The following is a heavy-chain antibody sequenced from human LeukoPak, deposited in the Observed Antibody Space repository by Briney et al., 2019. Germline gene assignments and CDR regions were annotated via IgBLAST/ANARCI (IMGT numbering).Heavy chain of an antibody. D-gene: IGHD6-13*01. J-gene: IGHJ3*02. CDR3: ARDLDPTGSSSWYDAFDI. CDR1: GYTFTGYY. V-gene: IGHV1-2*02. CDR2: INPNSGGT. Sequence: ASVKVSCKASGYTFTGYYMHWVRQAPGQGLEWMGWINPNSGGTNYAQKFQGRVTMTRDTSISTAYMELSRLRSDDTAVYYCARDLDPTGSSSWYDAFDIWGQGTMVTVSS.